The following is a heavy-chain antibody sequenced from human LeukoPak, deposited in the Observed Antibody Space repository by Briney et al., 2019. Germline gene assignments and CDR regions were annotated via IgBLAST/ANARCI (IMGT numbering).Heavy chain of an antibody. V-gene: IGHV1-69*13. CDR1: GGTFSSYA. Sequence: ASVKVSCKASGGTFSSYAISWVRQAPGQGLEWMGGIIPIFGTANYAQKFQGRVTITADESTSTAYMELSSLRSEDTAVYYCARPYDSRGYIYGVDVWGQGTTVTVSS. CDR2: IIPIFGTA. CDR3: ARPYDSRGYIYGVDV. J-gene: IGHJ6*02. D-gene: IGHD3-22*01.